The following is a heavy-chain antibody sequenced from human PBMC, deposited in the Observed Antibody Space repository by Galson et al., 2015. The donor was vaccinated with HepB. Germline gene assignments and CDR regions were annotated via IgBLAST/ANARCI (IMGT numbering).Heavy chain of an antibody. CDR1: GFTFTDYA. V-gene: IGHV3-23*01. D-gene: IGHD2/OR15-2a*01. J-gene: IGHJ3*01. Sequence: SLRLSCATSGFTFTDYAMNWVRQAPGKGLEWVSGIGGSGDKSYYADSVKGRFTISRDISRNTLYLQMNSLRAEDTATYYCAKLDYSTYYRGPYDVWGQGTAVTVSS. CDR3: AKLDYSTYYRGPYDV. CDR2: IGGSGDKS.